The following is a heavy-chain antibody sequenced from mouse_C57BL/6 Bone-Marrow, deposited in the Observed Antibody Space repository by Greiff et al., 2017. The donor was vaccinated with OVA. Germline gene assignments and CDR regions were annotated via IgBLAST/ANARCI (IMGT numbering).Heavy chain of an antibody. CDR2: ISSGSSTI. J-gene: IGHJ2*01. CDR1: GFTFSDYG. V-gene: IGHV5-17*01. CDR3: ANDGYYFDY. Sequence: EVKLQESGGGLVKPGGSLKLSCAASGFTFSDYGMHWVRQAPEKGLEWVAYISSGSSTIYYADTVKGRFTISRDNAKNTLFLQMTSLRSEDTAMYYCANDGYYFDYWGQGTTLTVSS. D-gene: IGHD2-3*01.